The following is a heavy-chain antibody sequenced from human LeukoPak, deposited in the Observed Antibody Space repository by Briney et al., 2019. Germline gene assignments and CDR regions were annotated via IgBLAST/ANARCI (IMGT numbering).Heavy chain of an antibody. D-gene: IGHD3-22*01. CDR2: ISAYNGNT. CDR3: ARDIPFYYDSSGYHGFQANDY. V-gene: IGHV1-18*01. J-gene: IGHJ4*02. Sequence: ASVKVSCKASGYTFTSYGISWVRQAPGQGLEWMGWISAYNGNTNYAQKLQGRVTITTDTSTSTAYMELRSLRSDDTAVYYCARDIPFYYDSSGYHGFQANDYWGQGTLVTVSS. CDR1: GYTFTSYG.